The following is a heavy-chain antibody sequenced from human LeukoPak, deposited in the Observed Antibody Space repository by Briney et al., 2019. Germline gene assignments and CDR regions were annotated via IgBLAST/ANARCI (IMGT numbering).Heavy chain of an antibody. CDR1: GGTFSSYA. J-gene: IGHJ3*02. V-gene: IGHV1-69*05. CDR2: IIPIFGTA. Sequence: GASXXVSCKASGGTFSSYAISWVRPAPGQGLEWMGGIIPIFGTANYAQKFQGRVTITTDESTNTAYMELSSLRSEDTAVYYCARRSDSSGYYLSDAFDIWGQGTMVTVSS. D-gene: IGHD3-22*01. CDR3: ARRSDSSGYYLSDAFDI.